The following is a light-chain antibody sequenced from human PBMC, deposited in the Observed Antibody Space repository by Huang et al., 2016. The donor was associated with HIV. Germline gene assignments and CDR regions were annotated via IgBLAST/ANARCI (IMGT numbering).Light chain of an antibody. J-gene: IGKJ2*01. CDR1: QDIINS. Sequence: DIQMTQSPSSLSASVGDRVTITCRASQDIINSLAWYQQKPGKGPKLLVYGAYRLESGGPSRFSGSGSGTDYTLTISGLQPEDFATYYCQQYYSITMYTFGQGTKLEIK. CDR3: QQYYSITMYT. CDR2: GAY. V-gene: IGKV1-NL1*01.